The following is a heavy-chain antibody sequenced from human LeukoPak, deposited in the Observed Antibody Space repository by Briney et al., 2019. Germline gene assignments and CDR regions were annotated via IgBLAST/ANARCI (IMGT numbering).Heavy chain of an antibody. V-gene: IGHV4-34*01. D-gene: IGHD2-15*01. CDR3: ARTNPPYCSGGSCYSNYYYGMDV. Sequence: SETLSLTCAVYGGSFSGYYWSWIRQPPGKGLEWIGEINHSGSTNYNPSLKSRVTISVVTSKNQFSLKLSSVTAADTAVYYCARTNPPYCSGGSCYSNYYYGMDVWGKGTTVTVSS. CDR2: INHSGST. J-gene: IGHJ6*04. CDR1: GGSFSGYY.